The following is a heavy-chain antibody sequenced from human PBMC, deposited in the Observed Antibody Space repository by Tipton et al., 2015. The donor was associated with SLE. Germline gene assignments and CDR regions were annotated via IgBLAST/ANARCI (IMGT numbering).Heavy chain of an antibody. CDR1: GGSISNYY. Sequence: TLSLTCTVSGGSISNYYWSWIRQPAGKGLEWIGRIYTSGSTNYNPSLKSRVTMSVDKSKNQFSLKLSSVTAADTAVYYCARGVMDYDFWSGSTYYYYMDVWGKGTTVTVSS. D-gene: IGHD3-3*01. CDR3: ARGVMDYDFWSGSTYYYYMDV. J-gene: IGHJ6*03. CDR2: IYTSGST. V-gene: IGHV4-4*07.